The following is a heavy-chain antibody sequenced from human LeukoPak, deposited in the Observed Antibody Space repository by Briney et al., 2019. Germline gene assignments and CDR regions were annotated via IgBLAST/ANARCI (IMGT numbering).Heavy chain of an antibody. J-gene: IGHJ4*02. D-gene: IGHD3-22*01. CDR1: GGSFSGYY. Sequence: PSETLSLTCAVYGGSFSGYYWSWIRQPPGKGLEWIGEMNHSGSTNYNPSLKSRVAISEDTSENQFPLKLRSVTAADTAMYYCARTTTYYDSSGYYNGHDYWGQGTLVTVSS. CDR2: MNHSGST. V-gene: IGHV4-34*01. CDR3: ARTTTYYDSSGYYNGHDY.